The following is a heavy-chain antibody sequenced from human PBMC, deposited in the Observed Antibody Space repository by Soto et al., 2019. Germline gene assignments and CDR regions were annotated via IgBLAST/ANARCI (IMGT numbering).Heavy chain of an antibody. CDR2: IYYSGST. CDR1: GGSVSSGSYY. CDR3: ARENRADITIFGVVAVARWFDP. Sequence: SETLSLTCSVSGGSVSSGSYYWSWIRQPPGKGLEWIGYIYYSGSTNYNPSLKSRVNISVDTSKNQFSLKLSSVTAADTAVYYCARENRADITIFGVVAVARWFDPWGQGTLVTVSS. D-gene: IGHD3-3*01. J-gene: IGHJ5*02. V-gene: IGHV4-61*01.